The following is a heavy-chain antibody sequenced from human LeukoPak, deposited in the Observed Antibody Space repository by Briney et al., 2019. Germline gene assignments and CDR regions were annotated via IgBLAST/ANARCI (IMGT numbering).Heavy chain of an antibody. V-gene: IGHV3-30*02. CDR1: GFTFSSYG. Sequence: GGSLRLSCTASGFTFSSYGMHWVRQAPGKGLEWVAFIRYDGSNKYYADSVKGRFTISRDNSKNTLYLQMNSLRAEDTAVYYCAKDSSVYYYDSRNCDYWGQGTLVTVSS. J-gene: IGHJ4*02. D-gene: IGHD3-22*01. CDR2: IRYDGSNK. CDR3: AKDSSVYYYDSRNCDY.